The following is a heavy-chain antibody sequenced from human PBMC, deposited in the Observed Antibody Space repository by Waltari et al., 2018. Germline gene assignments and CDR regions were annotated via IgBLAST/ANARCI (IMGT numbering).Heavy chain of an antibody. D-gene: IGHD1-7*01. Sequence: EVQLVQSGAEVKKPGESLRISCKGSGYSFTTYWITWVRQMPGKGLEGMGGMDPVDTYTNYSPSFQGRVTISADKSISTAYLQWSSLKASDTAMYYCARTRTRDYYYMDVWGKGTTVTVSS. CDR2: MDPVDTYT. CDR1: GYSFTTYW. J-gene: IGHJ6*03. V-gene: IGHV5-10-1*01. CDR3: ARTRTRDYYYMDV.